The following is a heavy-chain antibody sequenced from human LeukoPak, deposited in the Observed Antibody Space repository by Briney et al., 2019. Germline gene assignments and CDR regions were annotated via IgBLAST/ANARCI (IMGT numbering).Heavy chain of an antibody. Sequence: ASVKVSCKASGYTFTSYGISWVRQAPGQGLEWMGWISAYNGNTNYAQKLQGRVTMTTDTSTSTAHMELRSLRSDDTAVYYCARRWKICSGGSCYDAFDIWGQGAMVTVSS. D-gene: IGHD2-15*01. CDR1: GYTFTSYG. CDR2: ISAYNGNT. CDR3: ARRWKICSGGSCYDAFDI. J-gene: IGHJ3*02. V-gene: IGHV1-18*01.